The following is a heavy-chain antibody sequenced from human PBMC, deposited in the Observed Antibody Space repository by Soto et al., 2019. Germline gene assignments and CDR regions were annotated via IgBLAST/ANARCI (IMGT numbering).Heavy chain of an antibody. CDR1: GFSFGSDA. D-gene: IGHD3-3*01. Sequence: GGSLRLSFAASGFSFGSDALSWVRQAPGKGLEWVSTISGSDGKTFYADSVKGRFSISRDTSQNTLYLQMNSLRADDTAIYYCARWSYLDYWGQGTRVTVSS. J-gene: IGHJ4*02. V-gene: IGHV3-23*01. CDR3: ARWSYLDY. CDR2: ISGSDGKT.